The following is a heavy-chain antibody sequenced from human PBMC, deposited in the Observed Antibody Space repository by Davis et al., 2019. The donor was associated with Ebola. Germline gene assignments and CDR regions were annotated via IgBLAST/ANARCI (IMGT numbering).Heavy chain of an antibody. D-gene: IGHD1-26*01. Sequence: ASVKVSCKASGYALTSYYLHWVRQAPGQGPEWVGLINPSDGGTNYAQRFQGRLTMTRDTSTSTLYMELTSLTSDDTAVYYCARDAIVRHTSGDFDFWGQGTLVTVSS. CDR3: ARDAIVRHTSGDFDF. V-gene: IGHV1-46*01. CDR2: INPSDGGT. J-gene: IGHJ4*02. CDR1: GYALTSYY.